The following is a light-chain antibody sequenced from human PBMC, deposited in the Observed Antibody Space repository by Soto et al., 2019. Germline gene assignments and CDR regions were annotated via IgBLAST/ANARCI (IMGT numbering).Light chain of an antibody. CDR2: DAS. CDR3: QQFSSYPLP. Sequence: EIVRPQYPPTLSVSPGERATLSCKASRSVSIDLAWYQQKPGQAPRLLIYDASSRATGIPDRFSGGGSGTDFTLTISRLEPEDFAVYYCQQFSSYPLPFGGGTNVDI. CDR1: RSVSID. J-gene: IGKJ4*01. V-gene: IGKV3-20*01.